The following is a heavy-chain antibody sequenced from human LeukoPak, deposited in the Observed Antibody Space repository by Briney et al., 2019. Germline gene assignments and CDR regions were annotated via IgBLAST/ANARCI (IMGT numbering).Heavy chain of an antibody. Sequence: ETLSLTCAVYGGSFSGYYWSWIRQPPGKGLEWIGRIQSKTDGGTTDYAAPVKGRFTISRDDSKNTLYLQMNSLKTEDTAVYYCTRVRYGGSFDYWGLGTLVTVSS. CDR2: IQSKTDGGTT. CDR3: TRVRYGGSFDY. V-gene: IGHV3-15*01. D-gene: IGHD4-23*01. CDR1: GGSFSGYY. J-gene: IGHJ4*02.